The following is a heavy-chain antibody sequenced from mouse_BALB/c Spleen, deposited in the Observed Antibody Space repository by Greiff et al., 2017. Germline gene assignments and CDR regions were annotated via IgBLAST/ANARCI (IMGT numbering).Heavy chain of an antibody. CDR2: IDPENGNT. D-gene: IGHD2-10*01. CDR3: ASYYGNYGWYFDV. V-gene: IGHV14-1*02. CDR1: GFNIKDYY. Sequence: VQLQQSGAELVRPGALVKLSCKASGFNIKDYYMHWVKQRPEQGLEWIGWIDPENGNTIYDPKFQGKASITADTSSNTAYLQLSSLTSEDTAVYYCASYYGNYGWYFDVWGAGTTVTVSS. J-gene: IGHJ1*01.